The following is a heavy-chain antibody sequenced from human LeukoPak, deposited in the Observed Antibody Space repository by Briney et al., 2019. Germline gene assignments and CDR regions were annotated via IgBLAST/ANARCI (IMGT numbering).Heavy chain of an antibody. J-gene: IGHJ4*02. Sequence: PSETLSLTCAVYGGSFSGYYWSWIRQPPGKGLEWIGEINHSGSTNYNPSLKSRVTMSVDTSKNQFSLKLSSVTAADTAVYYCARAWFGRQGVFDYWGQGTLVTVSS. CDR1: GGSFSGYY. CDR2: INHSGST. V-gene: IGHV4-34*01. D-gene: IGHD3-10*01. CDR3: ARAWFGRQGVFDY.